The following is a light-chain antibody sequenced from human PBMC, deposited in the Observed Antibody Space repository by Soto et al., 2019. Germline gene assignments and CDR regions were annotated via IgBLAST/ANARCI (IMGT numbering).Light chain of an antibody. V-gene: IGKV1-5*03. CDR1: QSISSW. CDR2: RAS. J-gene: IGKJ2*01. CDR3: QQYNSYPYT. Sequence: DIQMTQSPSTLSASVGDRVTITCRASQSISSWLAWYQQKPGKAPKLLIYRASTLESGVPSRCSASGSGTEFTLTISSLQANDFATYYCQQYNSYPYTFGQGTKLEIK.